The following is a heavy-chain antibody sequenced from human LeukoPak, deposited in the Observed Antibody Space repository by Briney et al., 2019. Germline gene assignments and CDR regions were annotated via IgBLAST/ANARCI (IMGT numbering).Heavy chain of an antibody. CDR1: GGSINGYY. V-gene: IGHV4-59*01. CDR2: IYSSGSS. J-gene: IGHJ3*02. Sequence: PSETLSLTCTVPGGSINGYYWNWIRQPPGKALEWIGYIYSSGSSYYNPSLNNRVSMSVDPSKSQVSLRLSSVTAADTAVYFCARDLLEVNSKRAFDIWGQGTMVTVSS. D-gene: IGHD3-22*01. CDR3: ARDLLEVNSKRAFDI.